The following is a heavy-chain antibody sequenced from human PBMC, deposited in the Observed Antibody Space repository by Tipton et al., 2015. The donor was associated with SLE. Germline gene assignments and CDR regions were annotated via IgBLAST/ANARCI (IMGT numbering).Heavy chain of an antibody. D-gene: IGHD4-17*01. J-gene: IGHJ5*02. V-gene: IGHV4-34*01. CDR3: ARVQGATVTTSDWFDP. Sequence: TLSLTCAVYGGSFSGYYWSWIRQPPGKGLEWIGEINHSGSTNYNPSLKSRVTISVDTSKNQFSLKLSSVTAADTAVYYCARVQGATVTTSDWFDPWGQGTLVTVSS. CDR2: INHSGST. CDR1: GGSFSGYY.